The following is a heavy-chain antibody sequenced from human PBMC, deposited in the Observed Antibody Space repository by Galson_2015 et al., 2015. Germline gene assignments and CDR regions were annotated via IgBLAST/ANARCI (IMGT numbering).Heavy chain of an antibody. CDR1: GYTFTGYY. Sequence: SVKVSCKASGYTFTGYYMHWVRQAPGQGLEWMGRLNPNGGGANFAQKFQGRVTMTRDTSISTAYMELTGLRSDDTAVYYCAKSGAYHCGSGSLGYFDSWGQGTLVTVSS. CDR3: AKSGAYHCGSGSLGYFDS. D-gene: IGHD3-10*01. CDR2: LNPNGGGA. V-gene: IGHV1-2*06. J-gene: IGHJ4*02.